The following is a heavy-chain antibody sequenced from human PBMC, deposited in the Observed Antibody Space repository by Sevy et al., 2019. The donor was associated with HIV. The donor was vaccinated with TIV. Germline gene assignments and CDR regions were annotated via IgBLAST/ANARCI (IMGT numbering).Heavy chain of an antibody. CDR3: ARPTGHSSSWHDALDI. V-gene: IGHV3-23*01. D-gene: IGHD6-13*01. J-gene: IGHJ3*02. CDR2: ISGSGGST. CDR1: GFTFSSYA. Sequence: GGSLRLSCAASGFTFSSYAMSWVRQAPGKGLEWVSAISGSGGSTYYADSVKGRFTISRDNSKNTLYLQMNSLRAEDTAVYYCARPTGHSSSWHDALDIWGQGTMVTVSS.